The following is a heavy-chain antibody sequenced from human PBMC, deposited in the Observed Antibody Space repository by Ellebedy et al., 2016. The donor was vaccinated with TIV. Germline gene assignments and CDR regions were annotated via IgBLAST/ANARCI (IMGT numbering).Heavy chain of an antibody. V-gene: IGHV4-30-2*01. Sequence: LRLXXAVSGGSISRGGYSWSWIRQPPGKGLEWIGYIYHSGSTYYNPSLKSRVTISVDRSKNQFSLKLSSVTAADTAVYYCARGRGYCSGGSCYSDFDYWGQGTLVTVSS. J-gene: IGHJ4*02. CDR3: ARGRGYCSGGSCYSDFDY. CDR1: GGSISRGGYS. D-gene: IGHD2-15*01. CDR2: IYHSGST.